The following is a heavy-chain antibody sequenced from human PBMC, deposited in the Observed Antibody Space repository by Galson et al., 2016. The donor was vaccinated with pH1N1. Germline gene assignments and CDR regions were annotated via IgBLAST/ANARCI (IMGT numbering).Heavy chain of an antibody. CDR1: GGTFSPYA. Sequence: SVKVSCKASGGTFSPYAINWVRQAPGQGLEWMGGIIPIFATANYAQKFQGRVTITADESTSTSYMELSGLTSEDTAVYYCARGPYFSDADAWGDSWGQGTRVTVSS. V-gene: IGHV1-69*13. CDR2: IIPIFATA. J-gene: IGHJ4*02. CDR3: ARGPYFSDADAWGDS. D-gene: IGHD3-16*01.